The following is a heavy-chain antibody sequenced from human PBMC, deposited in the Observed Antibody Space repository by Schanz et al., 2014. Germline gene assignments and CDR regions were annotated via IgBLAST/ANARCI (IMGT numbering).Heavy chain of an antibody. CDR1: GFTFSDYY. V-gene: IGHV3-11*05. CDR3: VRDAGRDGYNLAFDV. Sequence: QVHLVESGGGLVKPGGSLRLSCAASGFTFSDYYMSWIRQAPGKGLEWISSMYINSGSTQYADSVRGRFFISRDSSKNTLFLHMNSLRAEDTAVYYCVRDAGRDGYNLAFDVWGQGTLVTVSS. J-gene: IGHJ3*01. CDR2: MYINSGST. D-gene: IGHD1-1*01.